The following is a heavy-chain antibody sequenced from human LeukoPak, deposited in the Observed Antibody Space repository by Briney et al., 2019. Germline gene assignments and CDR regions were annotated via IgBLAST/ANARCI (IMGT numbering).Heavy chain of an antibody. CDR1: GFTFSSYA. V-gene: IGHV3-30-3*01. D-gene: IGHD3-22*01. Sequence: GGSPRLSCAASGFTFSSYAMHWVRQAPGKGLEWVAVISYDGSNKYYADSVKGRFTISRDNSKNTLYLQMNSLRAEDTAVYYCARAWLYYDSSGYDYWGQGTLVTVSS. CDR3: ARAWLYYDSSGYDY. CDR2: ISYDGSNK. J-gene: IGHJ4*02.